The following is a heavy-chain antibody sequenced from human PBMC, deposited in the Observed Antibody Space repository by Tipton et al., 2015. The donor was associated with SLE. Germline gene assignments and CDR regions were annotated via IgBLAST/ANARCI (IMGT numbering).Heavy chain of an antibody. D-gene: IGHD3-3*01. CDR1: GYTFTGYY. CDR2: INPNSGGT. J-gene: IGHJ6*03. V-gene: IGHV1-2*02. CDR3: ARVYVFGNGYYYMDV. Sequence: QVQLVQSGAEVKKPGASVKVSCKASGYTFTGYYMHWVRQVPGQGLEWMGWINPNSGGTNYAQKFQGRVTMTRDTSISTAYMELSRLRSDDTAVYYCARVYVFGNGYYYMDVGGKGTTVTVTS.